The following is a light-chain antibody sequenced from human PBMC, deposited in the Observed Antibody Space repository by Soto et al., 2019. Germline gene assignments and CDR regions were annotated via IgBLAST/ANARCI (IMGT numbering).Light chain of an antibody. Sequence: EIVLTQSPGTLSLSPGERATLSCRASQRVSSSYLAWYQQKPGQAPRLLMYGASSRATGIPDRFSGSGSGTDFTLTISRLEPEDFAVYYCQQYGSSSLTFGGGTKVEIK. CDR1: QRVSSSY. CDR3: QQYGSSSLT. CDR2: GAS. J-gene: IGKJ4*01. V-gene: IGKV3-20*01.